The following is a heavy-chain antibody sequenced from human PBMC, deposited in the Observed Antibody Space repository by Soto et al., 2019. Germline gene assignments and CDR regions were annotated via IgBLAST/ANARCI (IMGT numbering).Heavy chain of an antibody. V-gene: IGHV1-18*04. CDR3: VRQYYDFWTDYPDFDY. Sequence: QVQLVQSGAEVKRPGASVKVSRKASGYTFTKYDISWVRQAPGQGLEWLGLISPNSGRPSSAQKFEGRVTMTTDTSTTTAYLELRSLRSDDTAVYYCVRQYYDFWTDYPDFDYWGQGTLVTVSS. CDR1: GYTFTKYD. CDR2: ISPNSGRP. D-gene: IGHD3-3*01. J-gene: IGHJ4*02.